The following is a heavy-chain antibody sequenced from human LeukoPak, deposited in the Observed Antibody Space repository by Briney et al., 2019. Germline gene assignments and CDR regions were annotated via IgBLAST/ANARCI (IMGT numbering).Heavy chain of an antibody. CDR3: ARGVGPDARKKAGGLFDY. V-gene: IGHV1-2*06. CDR1: GYTFTGYY. CDR2: INPNSGGT. D-gene: IGHD2-15*01. Sequence: ASVKVSCKASGYTFTGYYMHWVRQAPGQGLEWMGRINPNSGGTNYAQKFQGRVTMTRDTSISTAYMELSRLRSDDTAVYYCARGVGPDARKKAGGLFDYWGQGTLVTVSS. J-gene: IGHJ4*02.